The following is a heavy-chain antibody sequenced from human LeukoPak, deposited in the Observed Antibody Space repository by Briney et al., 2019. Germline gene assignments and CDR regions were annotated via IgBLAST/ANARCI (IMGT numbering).Heavy chain of an antibody. V-gene: IGHV3-48*01. CDR2: ITSTSSSI. J-gene: IGHJ6*03. CDR1: GFTFSGFS. D-gene: IGHD6-13*01. Sequence: PGGSLRLSCAASGFTFSGFSMSWVRQAPGKGPECVSYITSTSSSIYYAESVKGRFTISRDNAKISLYLEMNSLRAEDTAIYYCARVGVVGSSSFYYYLDFWGKGTTVTVSS. CDR3: ARVGVVGSSSFYYYLDF.